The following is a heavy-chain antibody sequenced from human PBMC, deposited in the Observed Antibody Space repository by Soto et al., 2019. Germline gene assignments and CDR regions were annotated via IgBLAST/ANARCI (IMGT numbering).Heavy chain of an antibody. Sequence: GGSLSHSCAASGFTFMKYGMTWVRQVSGKGLEWVSTIISSGVDTYYADSMKGRFAISRDNSKNTLYLQMNSLRTDDTAVYYCAKGGGNYLDYWGQGTVVTVSS. D-gene: IGHD3-10*01. V-gene: IGHV3-23*01. CDR1: GFTFMKYG. J-gene: IGHJ4*02. CDR2: IISSGVDT. CDR3: AKGGGNYLDY.